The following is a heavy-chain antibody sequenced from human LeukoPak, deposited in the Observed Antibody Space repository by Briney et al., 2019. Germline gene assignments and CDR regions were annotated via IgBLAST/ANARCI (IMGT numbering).Heavy chain of an antibody. CDR2: IYYSGST. Sequence: SETLSLTCTVSGESISGFYWTWIRQPPGKGLEWIGYIYYSGSTYYNPSLKSRVTISVDTSKNQFSLKLSSVTAADTAVYYCARDLTMVRGMLAFDIWGQGTMVTVSS. D-gene: IGHD3-10*01. J-gene: IGHJ3*02. CDR1: GESISGFY. CDR3: ARDLTMVRGMLAFDI. V-gene: IGHV4-59*12.